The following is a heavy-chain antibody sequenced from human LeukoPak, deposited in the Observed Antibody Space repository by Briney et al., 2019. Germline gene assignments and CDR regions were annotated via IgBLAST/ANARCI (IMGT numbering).Heavy chain of an antibody. J-gene: IGHJ6*03. V-gene: IGHV3-74*03. CDR2: ISSYEIST. CDR1: GLTFSSSW. CDR3: AKAGGTTGSMRFYMDV. Sequence: GRSLRLSCAGSGLTFSSSWILWVRQAPGEGRVWVSRISSYEISTTYAASVRGRFTSSRDNAKNTLYLQMDSLRAEDTAVYYCAKAGGTTGSMRFYMDVWGKGTTVTVSS. D-gene: IGHD1-1*01.